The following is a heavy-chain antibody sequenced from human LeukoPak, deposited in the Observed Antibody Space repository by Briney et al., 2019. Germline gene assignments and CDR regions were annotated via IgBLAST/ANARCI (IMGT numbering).Heavy chain of an antibody. J-gene: IGHJ1*01. Sequence: GGSLRLSCAASGFTFSSYAMDWVRQAPGKGLEWVSYISSSSSTIYYADSVKGRFTISRDNAKNSLYLQMNSLRAEDTAVYYCARGYGGNSVRHFQHWGQGTLVTVSS. D-gene: IGHD4-23*01. CDR1: GFTFSSYA. V-gene: IGHV3-48*01. CDR2: ISSSSSTI. CDR3: ARGYGGNSVRHFQH.